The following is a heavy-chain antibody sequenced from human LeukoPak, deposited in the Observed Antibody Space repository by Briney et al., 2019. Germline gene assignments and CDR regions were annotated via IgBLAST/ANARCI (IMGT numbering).Heavy chain of an antibody. Sequence: SETLSLTCAVYSGYFSGYYLSWIRHPPGKGLALIGEINHSGSTNYNPSLKSRVTISVDTSKNQFSLKLSSVTAADTAVYYCARRRWLVPMPYYFDYWGQGTLVTVSS. CDR2: INHSGST. V-gene: IGHV4-34*01. CDR1: SGYFSGYY. CDR3: ARRRWLVPMPYYFDY. J-gene: IGHJ4*02. D-gene: IGHD6-19*01.